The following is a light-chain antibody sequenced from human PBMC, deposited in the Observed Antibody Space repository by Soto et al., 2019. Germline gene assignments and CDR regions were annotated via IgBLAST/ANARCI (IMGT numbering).Light chain of an antibody. Sequence: QSVLTQPASVSGSPGQSITISCTGTSSDVGGYNYVSWYQQHPGKAPKLMIYDIINRPSGVSNRFSGSKSGNTASLTISGLQAEDEADYYCVSFTTSRSYVFGTGTQLTVL. CDR2: DII. V-gene: IGLV2-14*03. CDR1: SSDVGGYNY. CDR3: VSFTTSRSYV. J-gene: IGLJ1*01.